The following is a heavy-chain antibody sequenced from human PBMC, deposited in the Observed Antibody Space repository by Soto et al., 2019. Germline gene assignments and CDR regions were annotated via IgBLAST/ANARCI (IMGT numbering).Heavy chain of an antibody. CDR3: ARYSNNWFQTEGMDV. CDR1: VDSITTYY. D-gene: IGHD6-13*01. Sequence: SETLSLTCTVSVDSITTYYWSWIRQPAGKGLEWIGRIDASGNTNYDPSLNSRVTMSIDTSKKQFSLKLTSVTAADTAIYYCARYSNNWFQTEGMDVWGQGTTVTVSS. V-gene: IGHV4-4*07. CDR2: IDASGNT. J-gene: IGHJ6*02.